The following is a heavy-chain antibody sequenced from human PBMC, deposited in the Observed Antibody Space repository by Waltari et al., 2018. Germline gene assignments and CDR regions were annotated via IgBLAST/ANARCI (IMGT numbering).Heavy chain of an antibody. J-gene: IGHJ3*01. Sequence: EVQLVETGGGLIQPGGSLRLSCAVSGFIVSGNYMSWVRQAPGKGLEWVSVIYAGGGSYSADSVRGRFTISRDNSKNTLYLEMNTLRADDTAVYYCATLGAYLGAFDVWGQGTMVTVSS. CDR3: ATLGAYLGAFDV. V-gene: IGHV3-53*02. CDR2: IYAGGGS. D-gene: IGHD3-16*01. CDR1: GFIVSGNY.